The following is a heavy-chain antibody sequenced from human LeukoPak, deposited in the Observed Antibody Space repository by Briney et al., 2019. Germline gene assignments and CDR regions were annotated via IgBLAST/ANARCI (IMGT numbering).Heavy chain of an antibody. V-gene: IGHV3-33*01. CDR1: GLRFRNYG. D-gene: IGHD1-26*01. CDR2: IYYDGSNQ. J-gene: IGHJ4*02. Sequence: GGSLRLSCVVSGLRFRNYGMHWVRQAPGKGLEWVAVIYYDGSNQYYADSVKGRFTVSRDNAKNALYLQMDSLRAEDTAVYYCATDRNSGKYYDYWGQGTLVTVSS. CDR3: ATDRNSGKYYDY.